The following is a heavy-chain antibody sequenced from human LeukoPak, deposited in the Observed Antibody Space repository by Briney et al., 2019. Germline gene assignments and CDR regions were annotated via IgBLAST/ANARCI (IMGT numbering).Heavy chain of an antibody. CDR3: ARVGYSYADDYFDY. J-gene: IGHJ4*02. D-gene: IGHD5-18*01. V-gene: IGHV1-2*02. Sequence: ASVKVSCKASGYTFTSYAMHWVRQAPGQGLEWMGWINPNSGGTNYAQKFQGRVTMTRDTSISTAYMELSRLRSDDTAVYYCARVGYSYADDYFDYWGQGTLVTVSS. CDR2: INPNSGGT. CDR1: GYTFTSYA.